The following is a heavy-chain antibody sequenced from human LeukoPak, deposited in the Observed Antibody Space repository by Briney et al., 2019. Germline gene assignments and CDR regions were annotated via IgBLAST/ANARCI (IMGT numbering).Heavy chain of an antibody. CDR2: IYYSGRT. V-gene: IGHV4-59*01. CDR1: GGSISTYY. D-gene: IGHD3-22*01. Sequence: SETLSLTCTVSGGSISTYYWSWLRQPPGKGLDWIGYIYYSGRTNYNPSLKSRVTLSLDTSKSQFSLRLSSVTAADTAVYYCARAPPVYYDSSGYYFDYWGQGILVTVSS. CDR3: ARAPPVYYDSSGYYFDY. J-gene: IGHJ4*02.